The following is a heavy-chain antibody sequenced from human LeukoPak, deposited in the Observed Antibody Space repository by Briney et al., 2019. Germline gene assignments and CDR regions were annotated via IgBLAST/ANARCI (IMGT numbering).Heavy chain of an antibody. CDR3: AKDGGGGDCYFDY. CDR1: GYTFTSYA. V-gene: IGHV1-3*03. Sequence: GASVKVSCKASGYTFTSYAMHWVRQAPGQRLEWMGWINAGNGNTKYSQEFQGRVTITRDTSASTAYMELSSLRSEDMAVYYCAKDGGGGDCYFDYWGQGTLVTVSS. D-gene: IGHD2-21*02. CDR2: INAGNGNT. J-gene: IGHJ4*02.